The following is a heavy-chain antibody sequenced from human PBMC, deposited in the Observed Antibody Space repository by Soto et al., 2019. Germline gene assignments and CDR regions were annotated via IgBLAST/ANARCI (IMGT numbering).Heavy chain of an antibody. J-gene: IGHJ3*02. CDR2: IYYSGST. D-gene: IGHD5-18*01. CDR3: ARAYTAMVTGAFDI. V-gene: IGHV4-28*01. Sequence: SETLSLTCAVSGYSISSSNWWGWIRQPPGKGLEWIGYIYYSGSTYYNPSLKSRVTMSVDTSKNQFSLKLSSVTAVDTAVYYCARAYTAMVTGAFDIWGQGTMVTVSS. CDR1: GYSISSSNW.